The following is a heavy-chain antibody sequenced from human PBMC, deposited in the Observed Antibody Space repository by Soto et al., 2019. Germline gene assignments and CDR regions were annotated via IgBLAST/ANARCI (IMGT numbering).Heavy chain of an antibody. CDR1: GFTFSSYA. CDR3: AKAPTIGGYSPYYYYYYMDV. V-gene: IGHV3-23*01. Sequence: GGSLRLSCAASGFTFSSYAMSWVRQAPGKGLEWVSAISGSGGSTYYADSVKGRFTISRDNSKNTLYLQMNSLRAEDTAVYYCAKAPTIGGYSPYYYYYYMDVWGKGTTVTVSS. D-gene: IGHD5-12*01. CDR2: ISGSGGST. J-gene: IGHJ6*03.